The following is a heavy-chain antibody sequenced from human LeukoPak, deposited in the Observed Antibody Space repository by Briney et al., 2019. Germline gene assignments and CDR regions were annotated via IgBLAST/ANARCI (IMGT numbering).Heavy chain of an antibody. Sequence: ASVKVSCKASGYTFTSYAMHWVRQAPGQRLEWMGWINAGNGNTKYSQEFQGRVTITRDTSASTAYMELSSLRSEDMAVYYCARVRSRDPYYYDSSGSSKDAFDIWGQGTMVTVSS. V-gene: IGHV1-3*03. CDR1: GYTFTSYA. D-gene: IGHD3-22*01. CDR2: INAGNGNT. J-gene: IGHJ3*02. CDR3: ARVRSRDPYYYDSSGSSKDAFDI.